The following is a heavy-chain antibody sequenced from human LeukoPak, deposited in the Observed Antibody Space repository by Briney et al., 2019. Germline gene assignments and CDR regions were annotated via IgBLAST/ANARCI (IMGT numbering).Heavy chain of an antibody. D-gene: IGHD3-22*01. V-gene: IGHV4-59*01. CDR3: ARGRHDSSGYFHHYYFDY. J-gene: IGHJ4*02. Sequence: SETLSLTCTVSGGSISSYYWSWIRQPPGKGLEWIGYIYYSGSTNYSPSLKSRVTISVDTSKNQFSLKLSSVTAADTAVYYCARGRHDSSGYFHHYYFDYWGQGTLVTVSS. CDR2: IYYSGST. CDR1: GGSISSYY.